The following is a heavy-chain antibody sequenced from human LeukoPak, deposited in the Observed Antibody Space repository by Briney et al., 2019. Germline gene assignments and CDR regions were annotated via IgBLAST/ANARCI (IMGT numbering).Heavy chain of an antibody. CDR2: ISGSGGST. J-gene: IGHJ4*02. V-gene: IGHV3-23*01. CDR3: ATVVPAAIREVDY. Sequence: GGSLRLSCAASGFTFSSYAMSWVRQAPGKGLQWVSAISGSGGSTYYADSVKGRFTISRDNSKNTLYLQMNSLRAEDTAVCYCATVVPAAIREVDYWGQGTLVTVSS. D-gene: IGHD2-2*01. CDR1: GFTFSSYA.